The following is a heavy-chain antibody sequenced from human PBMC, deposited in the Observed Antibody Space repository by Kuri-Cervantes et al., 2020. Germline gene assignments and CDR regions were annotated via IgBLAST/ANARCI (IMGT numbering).Heavy chain of an antibody. J-gene: IGHJ4*02. D-gene: IGHD6-19*01. CDR2: IWYDGSNK. V-gene: IGHV3-33*01. CDR1: GFTFSSYG. CDR3: ARDRDPLAVAGYCFDY. Sequence: GGSLRLSCAASGFTFSSYGMHWVRQAPGKGLEWVAVIWYDGSNKYYADSVKGRFTISRVNSKNTLYLQMNSLRAEDTAVYYCARDRDPLAVAGYCFDYWGQGTLVTVSS.